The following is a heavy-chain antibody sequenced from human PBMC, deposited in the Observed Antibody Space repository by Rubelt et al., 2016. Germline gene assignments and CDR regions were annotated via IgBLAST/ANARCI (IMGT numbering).Heavy chain of an antibody. CDR2: ISWNSGSI. CDR3: ARVFSPYYYYYGMDV. Sequence: GKGLEWVSGISWNSGSIGYADSVKGRFTISRDNAKNSLYLQMNSLRAEDTAVYYCARVFSPYYYYYGMDVWGQGTTVTVSS. V-gene: IGHV3-9*01. J-gene: IGHJ6*02.